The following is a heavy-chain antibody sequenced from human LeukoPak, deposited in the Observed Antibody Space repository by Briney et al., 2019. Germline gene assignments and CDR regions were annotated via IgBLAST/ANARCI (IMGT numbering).Heavy chain of an antibody. J-gene: IGHJ1*01. V-gene: IGHV3-23*01. CDR2: ISGSGGST. CDR1: GFTFSSYA. D-gene: IGHD3-22*01. Sequence: PGGSLRLSCAASGFTFSSYAMSWVRQAPGKGLEWVSAISGSGGSTYYADSVKGRFTISRDNSKNTLYLQMNSLRAEDTAVYYCTKEYYDSSGYLKYFHPWGQGTLVTVSS. CDR3: TKEYYDSSGYLKYFHP.